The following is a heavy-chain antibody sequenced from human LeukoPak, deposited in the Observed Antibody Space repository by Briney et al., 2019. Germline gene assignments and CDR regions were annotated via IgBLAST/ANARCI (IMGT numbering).Heavy chain of an antibody. CDR3: ARVSGRRGYSYGLPDY. J-gene: IGHJ4*02. CDR1: GFTFSSYS. CDR2: ISSSSSYI. D-gene: IGHD5-18*01. Sequence: GGSLRLSCAASGFTFSSYSMNWVRQAPGKGLEWVSSISSSSSYIYYADSVKGRFTISRDNAKNSLYLQMNSLRAEDTAVYYCARVSGRRGYSYGLPDYWGQGTLVTVSS. V-gene: IGHV3-21*01.